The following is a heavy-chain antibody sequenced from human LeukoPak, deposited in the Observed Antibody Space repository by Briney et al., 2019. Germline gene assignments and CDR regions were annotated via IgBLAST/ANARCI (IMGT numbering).Heavy chain of an antibody. CDR3: PRKYDSSGYFDL. Sequence: GGSLRLSCATSGLTFTSHGFHWVRQAAGKGLEWVAFIRNDGSDTYHANSVKGRFSISRDNSKNTVYLHMNSLRAEDTAVYYCPRKYDSSGYFDLWGRGTLVTVSS. J-gene: IGHJ4*02. CDR2: IRNDGSDT. D-gene: IGHD3-22*01. CDR1: GLTFTSHG. V-gene: IGHV3-30*02.